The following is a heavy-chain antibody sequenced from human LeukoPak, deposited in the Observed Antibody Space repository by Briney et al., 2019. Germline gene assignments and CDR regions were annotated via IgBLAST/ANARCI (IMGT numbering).Heavy chain of an antibody. CDR2: INHSGST. Sequence: PSETLSLTCAVYGGSFSGYYWSWIRQPPGKGLEWIGEINHSGSTNYNPSLKSRVTISVDTSKNQFSLKLSSVTAADTAVYYCARDNTMIEHMDVWGKGTTVTVSS. V-gene: IGHV4-34*01. J-gene: IGHJ6*03. D-gene: IGHD3-22*01. CDR1: GGSFSGYY. CDR3: ARDNTMIEHMDV.